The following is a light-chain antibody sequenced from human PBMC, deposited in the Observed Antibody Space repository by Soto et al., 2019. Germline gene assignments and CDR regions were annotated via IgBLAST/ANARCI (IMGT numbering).Light chain of an antibody. V-gene: IGLV2-14*01. Sequence: QSALTQPASVSGSPGQSITISCTGTRSDIGAYNFVSWYQQHPGKAPKLMIYDVSIRPSGVSHRFSGSKSGNTVSLTISGLQAEDEADYYCSSYAGSSTLVVFGGGTKLTVL. CDR1: RSDIGAYNF. CDR3: SSYAGSSTLVV. J-gene: IGLJ2*01. CDR2: DVS.